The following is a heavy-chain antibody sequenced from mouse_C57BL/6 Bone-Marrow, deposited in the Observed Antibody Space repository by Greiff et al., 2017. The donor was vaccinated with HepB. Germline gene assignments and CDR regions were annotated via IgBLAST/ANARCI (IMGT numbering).Heavy chain of an antibody. CDR1: GFTFSNYW. CDR3: TALAAFYAMDY. V-gene: IGHV6-3*01. J-gene: IGHJ4*01. Sequence: EVKLMESGGGLVQPGGSMKLSCVASGFTFSNYWMNWVRQSPEKGLEWVAQIRLKSDNYATHYAESVKGRFTISRDDSKSSVYLQMNNLRAEDTGIYYCTALAAFYAMDYWGQGTSVTVSS. CDR2: IRLKSDNYAT.